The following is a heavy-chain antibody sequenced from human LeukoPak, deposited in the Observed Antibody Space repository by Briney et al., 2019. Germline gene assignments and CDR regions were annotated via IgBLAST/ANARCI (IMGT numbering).Heavy chain of an antibody. V-gene: IGHV4-30-4*08. CDR2: IYYSGST. Sequence: PSETLSLTCTVTGGSISSGDYYWSWIRQPPGKGLEWIGYIYYSGSTYYNPSLKSRVTISVDTSKNQSSLKLSSVTAADTAVYYCARVPRVGDFWSGYNYYYMDVWGKGTTVTVSS. D-gene: IGHD3-3*01. J-gene: IGHJ6*03. CDR3: ARVPRVGDFWSGYNYYYMDV. CDR1: GGSISSGDYY.